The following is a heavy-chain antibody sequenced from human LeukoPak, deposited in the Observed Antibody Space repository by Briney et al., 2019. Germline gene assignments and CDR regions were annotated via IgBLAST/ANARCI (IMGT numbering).Heavy chain of an antibody. CDR1: GGSISSSRYY. CDR2: IYFSGTT. D-gene: IGHD6-13*01. V-gene: IGHV4-39*01. J-gene: IGHJ5*02. Sequence: KSSETLSLTCTVSGGSISSSRYYWGWIRQPPGKGLEWIGSIYFSGTTYYHPSLKSRVTISVDTSKNQFSLKLSPVTAADTAVYYCARLAQQLGRGDNWFDPWGQGTLVTVSS. CDR3: ARLAQQLGRGDNWFDP.